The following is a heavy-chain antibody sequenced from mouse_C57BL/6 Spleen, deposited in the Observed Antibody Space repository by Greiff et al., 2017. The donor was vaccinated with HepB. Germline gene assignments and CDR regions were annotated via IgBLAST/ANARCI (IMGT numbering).Heavy chain of an antibody. CDR3: TTEYYGRGFAY. V-gene: IGHV14-1*01. CDR1: GFNIKDYY. CDR2: IDPEDGDT. Sequence: VQLQQSGAELVRPGASVKLSCTASGFNIKDYYMHWVKQRPEQGLEWIGRIDPEDGDTEYAPKFQGKATMTADTSYNTAYLQLSSRTSEDTAVYYCTTEYYGRGFAYWGQGTLVTVSA. D-gene: IGHD1-1*01. J-gene: IGHJ3*01.